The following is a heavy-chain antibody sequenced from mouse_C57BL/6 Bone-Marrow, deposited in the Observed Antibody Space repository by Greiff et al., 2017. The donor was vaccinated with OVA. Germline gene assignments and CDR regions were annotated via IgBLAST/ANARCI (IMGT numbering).Heavy chain of an antibody. V-gene: IGHV5-17*03. CDR2: ISSGSSTI. CDR1: GFTFSDYG. CDR3: ARHGAY. J-gene: IGHJ3*01. Sequence: EVKLMESVGGLVKPGGSLKLSCAASGFTFSDYGMHWVRQAPEKGLEWVAYISSGSSTIYYADTVKGRFTISRDNAKNTLYLQMSSLKSEDTAMYYCARHGAYWGQGTLVTVSA.